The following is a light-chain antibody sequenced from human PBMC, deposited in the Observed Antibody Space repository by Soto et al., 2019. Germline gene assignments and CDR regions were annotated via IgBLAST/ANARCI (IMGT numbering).Light chain of an antibody. V-gene: IGKV3-15*01. J-gene: IGKJ2*01. CDR3: HQYNNWPPYT. CDR1: QSISTN. Sequence: EIVMTQSPATLSVFPGERATLSCRASQSISTNLAWYQQKPRQAPRLLIYGASARATGIPARFSGSGSGTEFTLTISSLQSEDFAVYYCHQYNNWPPYTFGQGTKLEIK. CDR2: GAS.